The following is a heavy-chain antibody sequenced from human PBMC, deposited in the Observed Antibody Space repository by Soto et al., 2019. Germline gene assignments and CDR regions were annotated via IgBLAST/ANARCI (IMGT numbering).Heavy chain of an antibody. CDR2: VYYRGRS. CDR1: GGSVTNSSYY. D-gene: IGHD4-4*01. CDR3: VSQRTTVIPQAYFDY. V-gene: IGHV4-39*01. J-gene: IGHJ4*02. Sequence: SETLSLTCTVSGGSVTNSSYYWGWIRQSPGKGLEWIGSVYYRGRSYSKSSVKSRVTISVDTSKNQFSLNLNSVTASDTAVYFCVSQRTTVIPQAYFDYWGPGALVTVSS.